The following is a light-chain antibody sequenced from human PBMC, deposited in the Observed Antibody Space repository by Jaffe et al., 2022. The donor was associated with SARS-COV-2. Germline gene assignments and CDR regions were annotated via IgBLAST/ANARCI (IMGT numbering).Light chain of an antibody. J-gene: IGLJ1*01. Sequence: QSVLTQPPSVSGAPGQRVTFSCTGNSSNIGSGYDVHWYQQVPGTAPKLLIYGNTNRPSGVPDRFSGSKSGTSASLAITGLQAEDEADYYCQSYDRSLSGYVFGAGTKVTVL. CDR2: GNT. CDR1: SSNIGSGYD. CDR3: QSYDRSLSGYV. V-gene: IGLV1-40*01.